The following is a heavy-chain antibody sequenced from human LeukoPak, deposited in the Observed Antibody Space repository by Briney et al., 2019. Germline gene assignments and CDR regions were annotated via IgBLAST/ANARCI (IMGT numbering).Heavy chain of an antibody. J-gene: IGHJ3*02. D-gene: IGHD2-15*01. Sequence: SEALSLTCTVSGGSISSSSYYWGWIRQPPGKGLEWIGSIYYSGSTYSNPFLKRRSTIHVDTSKNQFSLRLSSVTAADTAVYYCARQGGPDCSGGSWYYPDAFDIWGQGKMVTLSS. CDR1: GGSISSSSYY. CDR2: IYYSGST. V-gene: IGHV4-39*01. CDR3: ARQGGPDCSGGSWYYPDAFDI.